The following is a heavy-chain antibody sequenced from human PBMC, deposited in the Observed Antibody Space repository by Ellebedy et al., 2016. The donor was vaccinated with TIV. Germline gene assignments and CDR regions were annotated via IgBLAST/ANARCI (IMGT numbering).Heavy chain of an antibody. CDR1: GYTFTANY. CDR3: ARDMVQGMVARYLWFDY. J-gene: IGHJ4*02. D-gene: IGHD3-10*01. V-gene: IGHV1-18*04. CDR2: ISPYTGNT. Sequence: ASVKVSCKASGYTFTANYLHWVRQAPGQGLEWVAWISPYTGNTEFAQKVQGRVTLTTDSSTSTAYMELRSLRSDDTAVYYCARDMVQGMVARYLWFDYWGQGTLVTVSS.